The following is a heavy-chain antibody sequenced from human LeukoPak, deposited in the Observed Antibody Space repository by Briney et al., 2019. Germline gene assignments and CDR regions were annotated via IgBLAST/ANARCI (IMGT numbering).Heavy chain of an antibody. CDR2: ISSSSSYI. J-gene: IGHJ4*02. CDR3: ARVAQYCSGGSCFDY. V-gene: IGHV3-21*01. Sequence: GRSLRLSCAASGFTFSSYSMNWVRQAPGKGLEWVSSISSSSSYIYYADSVKGRFTISRDNAKNSLYLQMNSLRAEDTAVYYCARVAQYCSGGSCFDYWGQGTLVTVSS. CDR1: GFTFSSYS. D-gene: IGHD2-15*01.